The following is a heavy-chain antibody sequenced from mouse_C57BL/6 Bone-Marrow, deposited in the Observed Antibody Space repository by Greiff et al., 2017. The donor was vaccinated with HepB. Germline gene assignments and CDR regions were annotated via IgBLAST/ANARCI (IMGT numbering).Heavy chain of an antibody. CDR1: GYSFTDYN. CDR2: INPNYGTT. V-gene: IGHV1-39*01. Sequence: EVQLKESGPELVKPGASVKISCKASGYSFTDYNMNWVKQSNGKSLEWIGVINPNYGTTSYNQKFKGKATLTVDQSSSTAYMQRNSLASEDSAVYYCARGIYYDYAWFAYWGQGTLVTVSA. CDR3: ARGIYYDYAWFAY. J-gene: IGHJ3*01. D-gene: IGHD2-4*01.